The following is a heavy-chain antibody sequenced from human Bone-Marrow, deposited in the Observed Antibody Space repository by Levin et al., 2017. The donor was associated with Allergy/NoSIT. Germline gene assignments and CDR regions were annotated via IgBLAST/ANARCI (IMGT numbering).Heavy chain of an antibody. Sequence: PGGSLRLSCAGSGFTFSDAWMNWVRQAPGKGPEWVGRIVSKTAGGTIEYAAPVKDRFIILRDDSKSTAYLQMNSLKTEDTAVYYCSTNGGNTWPSRWGQGNLVTVSS. CDR3: STNGGNTWPSR. J-gene: IGHJ4*02. V-gene: IGHV3-15*07. CDR2: IVSKTAGGTI. D-gene: IGHD2-8*01. CDR1: GFTFSDAW.